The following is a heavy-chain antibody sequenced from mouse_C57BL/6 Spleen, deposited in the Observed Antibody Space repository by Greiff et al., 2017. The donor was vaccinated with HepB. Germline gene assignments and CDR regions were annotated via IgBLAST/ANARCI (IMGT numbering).Heavy chain of an antibody. CDR3: AKGRGYYGYDEFAY. D-gene: IGHD2-2*01. CDR1: GFSLPGIG. J-gene: IGHJ3*01. CDR2: IWGDGST. V-gene: IGHV2-3*01. Sequence: QVQLRGSGPGLVAPSQTLPITSPVPGFSLPGIGVTGVRQPPGKGMEWLGVIWGDGSTNYHSALISRLSISKDNSKSQVFLKLNSLQTDDTATYYCAKGRGYYGYDEFAYWGQGTLVTVSA.